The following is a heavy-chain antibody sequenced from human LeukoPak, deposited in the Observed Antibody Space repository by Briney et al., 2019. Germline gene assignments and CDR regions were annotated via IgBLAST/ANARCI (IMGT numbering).Heavy chain of an antibody. Sequence: ASVKVSCKASGYTFTNYYMNWVRQAPGQGLEWMGIINPSGGSTSYAQKFQGRVTVTRDTSTSTVYMELSSLRSEDTAVYYCAIPLKRGRGYYDSSGYYGMDVWGQGTTVTVSS. V-gene: IGHV1-46*01. J-gene: IGHJ6*02. D-gene: IGHD3-22*01. CDR3: AIPLKRGRGYYDSSGYYGMDV. CDR2: INPSGGST. CDR1: GYTFTNYY.